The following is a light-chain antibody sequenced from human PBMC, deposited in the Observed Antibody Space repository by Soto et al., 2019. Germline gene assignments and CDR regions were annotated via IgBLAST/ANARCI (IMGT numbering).Light chain of an antibody. CDR3: QQYNNWPLT. V-gene: IGKV3-15*01. CDR1: QSVRSTY. Sequence: EIVMTQSPVTLSVSPGERATLSCRASQSVRSTYLAWYQQKPGQAPRLLIFGVSNRAAGIPARFSGSGSWTEFSLFISSLQSEDFVVYYCQQYNNWPLTFGQGTKV. J-gene: IGKJ1*01. CDR2: GVS.